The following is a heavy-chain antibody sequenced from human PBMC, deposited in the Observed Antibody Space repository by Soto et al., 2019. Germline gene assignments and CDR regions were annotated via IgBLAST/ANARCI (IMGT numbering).Heavy chain of an antibody. Sequence: PXGSLRLTCAASGFIFRTTWMAWVRQAPGKGLEWVGRIKSKNAGETTDYADPVKGRFTISRDDSKDTVYLHMDSLETGDTAVYYCDTGYPFSGSVFDQWGQGTLVTVSS. CDR1: GFIFRTTW. CDR2: IKSKNAGETT. J-gene: IGHJ4*02. D-gene: IGHD1-26*01. CDR3: DTGYPFSGSVFDQ. V-gene: IGHV3-15*05.